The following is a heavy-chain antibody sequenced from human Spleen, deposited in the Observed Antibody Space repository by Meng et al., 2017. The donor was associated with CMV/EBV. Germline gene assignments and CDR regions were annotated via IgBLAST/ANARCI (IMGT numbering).Heavy chain of an antibody. CDR2: INPDSGGT. V-gene: IGHV1-2*02. D-gene: IGHD2/OR15-2a*01. CDR3: ARTFEYYLLTSN. CDR1: GYPFTGHY. Sequence: ASVKVSCKASGYPFTGHYIHWIRQAPGQAFEWMGWINPDSGGTNYAQKFQDRVTMTRDTSISTAYLELSRLKSDDTAVYYCARTFEYYLLTSNWGQGTLVTVSS. J-gene: IGHJ4*02.